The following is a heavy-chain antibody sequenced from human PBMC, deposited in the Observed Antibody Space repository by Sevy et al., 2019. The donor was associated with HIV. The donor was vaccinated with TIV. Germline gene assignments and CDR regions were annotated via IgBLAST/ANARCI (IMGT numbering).Heavy chain of an antibody. J-gene: IGHJ4*02. D-gene: IGHD3-10*01. CDR3: AKDRVSGSYYTGDFDY. V-gene: IGHV3-23*01. CDR2: ISISGADT. Sequence: GGSLRLSCAASGFTFSIYAMIWVRQAPGKGLEWVSVISISGADTYYADSVKGRFTISRDNSKNTLYLQMNSLRAEDTAVYYCAKDRVSGSYYTGDFDYWGQGTLVTVSS. CDR1: GFTFSIYA.